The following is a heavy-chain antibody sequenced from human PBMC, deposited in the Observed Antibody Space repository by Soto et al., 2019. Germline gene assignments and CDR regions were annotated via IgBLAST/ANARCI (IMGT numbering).Heavy chain of an antibody. D-gene: IGHD6-13*01. CDR1: GYTFTGYY. CDR2: INPNSGGT. V-gene: IGHV1-2*04. CDR3: ARDMGQQLEYYYYYGMDV. J-gene: IGHJ6*02. Sequence: ASVKVSCKASGYTFTGYYMHWVRQAPGQGLEWMGWINPNSGGTNYAQKFQGWVTMTRDTSISTAYMELSRLRSDDSAVYYCARDMGQQLEYYYYYGMDVWGQGTTVTVS.